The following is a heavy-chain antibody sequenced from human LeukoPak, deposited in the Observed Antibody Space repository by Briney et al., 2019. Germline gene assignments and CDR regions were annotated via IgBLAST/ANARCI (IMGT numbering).Heavy chain of an antibody. Sequence: GRSLRLSCAASGFTFDDYAMHWVRQAPGKGLEWVSGISWNSGSIGYADSVKGRFTISRDNAKNSLDLQMNSLRAEDTALYYCAKDMNYYYYGMDVWGQGTTVTVSS. CDR3: AKDMNYYYYGMDV. CDR2: ISWNSGSI. V-gene: IGHV3-9*01. J-gene: IGHJ6*02. CDR1: GFTFDDYA.